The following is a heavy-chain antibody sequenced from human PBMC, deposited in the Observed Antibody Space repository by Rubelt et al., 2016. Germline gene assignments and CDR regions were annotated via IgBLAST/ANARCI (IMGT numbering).Heavy chain of an antibody. Sequence: EVQLVESGGGLVKPGGSLRLSCAASGFSFSTYTMTWVRQAPGKGLEWVSSISSSSGHIHYADSGKGRFTISRDNAKNTLYLQMNSLRAEDTAVYYCARDRSSSSWYVSAYWGQGTLVTVSS. V-gene: IGHV3-21*01. CDR1: GFSFSTYT. CDR3: ARDRSSSSWYVSAY. J-gene: IGHJ4*02. CDR2: ISSSSGHI. D-gene: IGHD6-13*01.